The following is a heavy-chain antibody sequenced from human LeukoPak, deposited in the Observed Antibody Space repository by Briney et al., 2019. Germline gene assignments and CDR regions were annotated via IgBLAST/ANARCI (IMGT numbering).Heavy chain of an antibody. J-gene: IGHJ4*02. D-gene: IGHD2-15*01. CDR2: ISWNSGSM. V-gene: IGHV3-9*01. CDR3: AKGDFSGGSCYLSLPTIDY. CDR1: GYTFDDYD. Sequence: SGGSLRLSCGACGYTFDDYDMHWVRQPPGKGLEWVSGISWNSGSMGYADSVKGRFTISRDNAKNSLYLQMNSLRAEDTSVYYCAKGDFSGGSCYLSLPTIDYWDRGNLDSVSS.